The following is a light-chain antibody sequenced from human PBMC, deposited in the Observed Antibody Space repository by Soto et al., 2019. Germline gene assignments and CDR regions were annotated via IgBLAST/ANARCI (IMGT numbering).Light chain of an antibody. CDR3: SSYVGSSTFVV. J-gene: IGLJ2*01. CDR1: SSDVGRYNL. CDR2: EGS. Sequence: QSALTQPASLSGSPGQSITISCTGTSSDVGRYNLVYWYQQYPDKAPKLMIYEGSEPSSGVSNRFSGSKSGNTASLTISGLQAEDEADYYCSSYVGSSTFVVFGGGTKLTVL. V-gene: IGLV2-23*03.